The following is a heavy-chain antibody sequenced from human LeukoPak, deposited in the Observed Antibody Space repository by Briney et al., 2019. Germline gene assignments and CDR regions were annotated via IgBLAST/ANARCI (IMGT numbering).Heavy chain of an antibody. J-gene: IGHJ4*02. V-gene: IGHV1-2*02. CDR2: INPNSGGT. CDR3: AREAPGGRLLPDDYVWGSYIAPSHGPYDY. CDR1: GYTFTGYY. D-gene: IGHD3-16*01. Sequence: GASVKVSCKASGYTFTGYYMHWVRQAPGQGLEWMGWINPNSGGTNYAQKFQGRVTMTRDTSISTAYMELSRLRSDDTAVYYCAREAPGGRLLPDDYVWGSYIAPSHGPYDYWGQGTLVTVSS.